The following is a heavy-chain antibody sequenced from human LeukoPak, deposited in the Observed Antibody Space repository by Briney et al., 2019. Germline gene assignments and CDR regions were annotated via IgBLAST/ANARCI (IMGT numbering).Heavy chain of an antibody. Sequence: PGGSLRLSCAASGFTFSSYGMHWDRQAPGKGLEWVAVISYDGSNKYYADSVKGRFTISRDNSKNTLYLQMNSLRAEDTAVYYCAKDGELHAGMDVWGQGTTVTVSS. CDR1: GFTFSSYG. V-gene: IGHV3-30*18. CDR2: ISYDGSNK. J-gene: IGHJ6*02. CDR3: AKDGELHAGMDV. D-gene: IGHD1-7*01.